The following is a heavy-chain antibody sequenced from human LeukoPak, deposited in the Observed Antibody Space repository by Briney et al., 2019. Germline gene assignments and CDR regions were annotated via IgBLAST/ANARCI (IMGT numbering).Heavy chain of an antibody. CDR2: IYPGDSDT. J-gene: IGHJ4*02. CDR1: GYTFTTYW. V-gene: IGHV5-51*01. CDR3: ARDWGPYSSSSPTFGY. D-gene: IGHD6-6*01. Sequence: GESLKISCKGSGYTFTTYWIGWVRQMPGKGLEWMGIIYPGDSDTRYSPSFQGQVTMSADKSISTAYLQWSSLKASDTAIYYCARDWGPYSSSSPTFGYWGQGTLVTVSS.